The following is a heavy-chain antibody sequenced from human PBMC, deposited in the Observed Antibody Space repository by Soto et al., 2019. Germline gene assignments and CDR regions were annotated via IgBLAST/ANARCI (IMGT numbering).Heavy chain of an antibody. CDR1: GGSISSSSYY. Sequence: LSLTCTVSGGSISSSSYYWGWIRQPPGKGLEWIGSIYYSGSTYYNPSLKSRVTISVDTSKNQFSLKLSSVTAADTAVYYCARQGYDFWSGYYIDYYYYGMDVWGQGTTVTVSS. J-gene: IGHJ6*02. V-gene: IGHV4-39*01. CDR3: ARQGYDFWSGYYIDYYYYGMDV. D-gene: IGHD3-3*01. CDR2: IYYSGST.